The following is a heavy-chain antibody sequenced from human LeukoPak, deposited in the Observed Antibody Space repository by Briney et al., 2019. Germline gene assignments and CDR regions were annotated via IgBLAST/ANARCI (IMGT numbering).Heavy chain of an antibody. D-gene: IGHD3-10*01. V-gene: IGHV1-2*02. Sequence: APVKVSCKASGYTFTGYYMHWVRQAPGQGLEWMGWINPNSGGTNYAQKFQGRATMTRDTSISTAYMELSRLRSDDTAVYYCARILGEPLNWFDPWGQGTLVTVSS. CDR3: ARILGEPLNWFDP. J-gene: IGHJ5*02. CDR1: GYTFTGYY. CDR2: INPNSGGT.